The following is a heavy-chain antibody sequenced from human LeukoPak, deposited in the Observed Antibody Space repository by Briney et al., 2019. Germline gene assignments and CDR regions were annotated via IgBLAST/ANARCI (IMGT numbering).Heavy chain of an antibody. J-gene: IGHJ5*02. CDR3: AREIRITMVRGAPRGLWFDP. CDR2: IYYSGST. Sequence: PSETLSLTCTVSGGSISSSSYYWGWIRQPPGKGLEWIGYIYYSGSTNYNPSLKSRVTISVDTSKNQFSLKLSSVTAADTAVYYCAREIRITMVRGAPRGLWFDPWGQGTLVTVSS. D-gene: IGHD3-10*01. V-gene: IGHV4-61*01. CDR1: GGSISSSSYY.